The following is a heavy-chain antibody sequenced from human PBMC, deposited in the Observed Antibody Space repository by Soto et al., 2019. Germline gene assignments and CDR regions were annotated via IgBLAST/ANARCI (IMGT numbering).Heavy chain of an antibody. J-gene: IGHJ3*02. CDR2: ISGSGGDT. CDR1: GFTLSSYD. CDR3: AKEDDLWTNGHFNI. Sequence: EVQLLESGGGWEQPGGSLRLSCAASGFTLSSYDMSWVRQAPGKGLEWVSAISGSGGDTFYADSVKGRFTISRDNSKNTLYVQMNSLRSEDTAIYYCAKEDDLWTNGHFNIWGQGTLVTVSS. D-gene: IGHD3-3*01. V-gene: IGHV3-23*01.